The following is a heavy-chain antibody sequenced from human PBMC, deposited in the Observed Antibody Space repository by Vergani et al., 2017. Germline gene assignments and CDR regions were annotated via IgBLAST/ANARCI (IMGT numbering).Heavy chain of an antibody. J-gene: IGHJ3*02. V-gene: IGHV3-48*04. CDR2: ISSSSSTI. CDR1: GFTFSSYS. Sequence: EVQLLESGGGLVQPGGSLRLSCAASGFTFSSYSMNWVRQAPGKGLEWVSYISSSSSTIYYADSVKGRFTISRDNAKNSLYLQMNSLRAEDTAVYYCAKEQRDYYGSGRNAFDIWGQGTMVTVSS. D-gene: IGHD3-10*01. CDR3: AKEQRDYYGSGRNAFDI.